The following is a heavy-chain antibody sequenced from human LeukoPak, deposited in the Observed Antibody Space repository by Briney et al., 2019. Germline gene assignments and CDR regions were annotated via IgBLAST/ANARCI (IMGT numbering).Heavy chain of an antibody. D-gene: IGHD3-22*01. CDR2: LYYGDKA. Sequence: PGGSLRLSCVASGFSVSSNYMSWVRRAPGKGLEWVSVLYYGDKAYYADSVKGRFTISRDNSKNTLYLQMNSLRVEDTAVYYCAKGPDYDSSGYYYDYWGQGTLVTVSS. CDR1: GFSVSSNY. J-gene: IGHJ4*02. CDR3: AKGPDYDSSGYYYDY. V-gene: IGHV3-53*01.